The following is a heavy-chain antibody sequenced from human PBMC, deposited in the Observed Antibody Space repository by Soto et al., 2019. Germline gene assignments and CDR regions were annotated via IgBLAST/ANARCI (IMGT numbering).Heavy chain of an antibody. Sequence: GGSLRLSCAASGFTFSSYGMHWVRQAPGKGLEWVAVISYDGSNKYYADSVKGRFTISRDNSKNTLYLQMNSLRAEDTAVYYCAKDPYGDQIGAAFDIWGQGTMVTVSS. J-gene: IGHJ3*02. CDR3: AKDPYGDQIGAAFDI. D-gene: IGHD4-17*01. CDR1: GFTFSSYG. CDR2: ISYDGSNK. V-gene: IGHV3-30*18.